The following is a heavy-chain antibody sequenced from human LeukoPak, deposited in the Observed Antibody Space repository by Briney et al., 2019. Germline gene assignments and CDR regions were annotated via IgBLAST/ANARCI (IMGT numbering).Heavy chain of an antibody. J-gene: IGHJ3*02. V-gene: IGHV3-23*01. CDR2: ISGSGGST. CDR3: AREAYYYGSGSYEDAFGI. D-gene: IGHD3-10*01. Sequence: GGSLRLSCAASGFTFSGYAMSWVRQAPGRGLEWVSAISGSGGSTYYADSVKGRFTISRDNSKNTLYLQMNSLRAEDTAVYYCAREAYYYGSGSYEDAFGIWGQGTMVTVSS. CDR1: GFTFSGYA.